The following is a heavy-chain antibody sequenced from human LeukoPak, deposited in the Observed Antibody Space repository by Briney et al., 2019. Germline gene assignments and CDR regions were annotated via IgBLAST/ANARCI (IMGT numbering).Heavy chain of an antibody. CDR2: VGVNWIST. D-gene: IGHD6-19*01. CDR3: DKLLTGWNWFDP. Sequence: GGPLRLSCSASGFFFSNYAMHWVRQAPGKGLEYVSSVGVNWISTYYANSVNGRFTISRDYFKNTLYLQMDSLRPEDTAVYYCDKLLTGWNWFDPWGRGTLVTVSS. J-gene: IGHJ5*02. CDR1: GFFFSNYA. V-gene: IGHV3-64*04.